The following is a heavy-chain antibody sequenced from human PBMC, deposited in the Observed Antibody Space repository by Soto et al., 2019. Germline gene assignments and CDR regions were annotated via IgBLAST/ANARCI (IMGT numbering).Heavy chain of an antibody. CDR1: GFTVSSYG. CDR3: TGEVASGY. V-gene: IGHV3-30*03. CDR2: ISRDGGTK. D-gene: IGHD2-8*02. Sequence: QVQLVESGGGVVQPGRSLRLSCAASGFTVSSYGMHWVRQAPGKWLEWVAVISRDGGTKYYADSVKGRFTISRDNSRNTLFLEMNSLRGDDMAVDYCTGEVASGYWGQGTLVTVSS. J-gene: IGHJ4*02.